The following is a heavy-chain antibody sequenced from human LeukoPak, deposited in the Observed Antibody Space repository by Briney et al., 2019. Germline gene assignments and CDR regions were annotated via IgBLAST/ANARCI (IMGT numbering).Heavy chain of an antibody. J-gene: IGHJ6*02. V-gene: IGHV1-69*04. CDR2: IIPILGIA. D-gene: IGHD1-26*01. CDR3: ARAVVGARPYLLLEYGMDV. CDR1: GYTFTSYA. Sequence: SVKVSCKASGYTFTSYAISWVRQAPGQGLEWMGRIIPILGIANYPQKFQGRVTITADKSTSTAYMELSSLRSEDTAVYYCARAVVGARPYLLLEYGMDVWGQGTTVTVSS.